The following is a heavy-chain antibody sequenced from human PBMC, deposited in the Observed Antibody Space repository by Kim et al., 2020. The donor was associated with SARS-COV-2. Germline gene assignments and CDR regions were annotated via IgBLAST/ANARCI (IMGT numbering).Heavy chain of an antibody. CDR3: ASGITGTTNDY. Sequence: RTSDAPAHKSRVTISVDTSKNQFSLKLSSVTAADTAVYYCASGITGTTNDYWGQGTLVTVSS. D-gene: IGHD1-7*01. V-gene: IGHV4-59*09. J-gene: IGHJ4*02. CDR2: RT.